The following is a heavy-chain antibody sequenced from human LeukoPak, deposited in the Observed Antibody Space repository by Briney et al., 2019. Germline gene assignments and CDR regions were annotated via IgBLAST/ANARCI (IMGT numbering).Heavy chain of an antibody. CDR2: INHSGST. Sequence: PSETLSLTCAVYGGTFSGYYWSWIRQPPGKGLEWIGEINHSGSTNYNPSLKSRVTISVDTSKNQFSLKLSSVTAADTAVYYCASHLPCGGECYRGVLLHWGQGTLVTVSS. D-gene: IGHD2-21*01. CDR1: GGTFSGYY. J-gene: IGHJ4*02. CDR3: ASHLPCGGECYRGVLLH. V-gene: IGHV4-34*01.